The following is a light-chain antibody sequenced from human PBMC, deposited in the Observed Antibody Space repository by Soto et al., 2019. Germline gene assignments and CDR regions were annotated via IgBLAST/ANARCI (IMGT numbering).Light chain of an antibody. CDR2: LAS. Sequence: DIVITQSQDSLAVYLGDRATINCKSSQRVFASNKNKNFLAWYQQRPGQPPQLLIYLASTREVGVPDRFNGIGSLTDFALAISGLHAEYVAVYFCHQVHSAPPPFGQGTKVEI. V-gene: IGKV4-1*01. CDR3: HQVHSAPPP. J-gene: IGKJ1*01. CDR1: QRVFASNKNKNF.